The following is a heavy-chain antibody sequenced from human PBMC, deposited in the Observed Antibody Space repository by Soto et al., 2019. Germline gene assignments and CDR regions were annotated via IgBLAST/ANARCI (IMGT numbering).Heavy chain of an antibody. V-gene: IGHV3-66*01. Sequence: EVQMVESGGGLVQPGGSLRLSCAASGFTVGLNFMTLFRQAPGKGLEWVSVINGCGPTYYADSVKGRFSISRDDSKNKLYLQMNNLRVEATAVYYCARENYYYGMDVWGQGTTVTVSS. CDR2: INGCGPT. CDR3: ARENYYYGMDV. J-gene: IGHJ6*02. CDR1: GFTVGLNF.